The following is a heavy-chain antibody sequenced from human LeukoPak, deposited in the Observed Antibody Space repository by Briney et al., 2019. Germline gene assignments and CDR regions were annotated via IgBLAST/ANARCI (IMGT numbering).Heavy chain of an antibody. CDR3: ARAPYYYDSSGPWGMDV. D-gene: IGHD3-22*01. V-gene: IGHV4-31*03. CDR2: IYYSGRT. J-gene: IGHJ6*02. Sequence: SETLSLTCTVSVGSISSGGYYWSWIRQHPGKGLEWIGYIYYSGRTYYNPSLKSRVTISVDTSKNQFSLKLSSVTAADTAVYYCARAPYYYDSSGPWGMDVWGQGTTVTVSS. CDR1: VGSISSGGYY.